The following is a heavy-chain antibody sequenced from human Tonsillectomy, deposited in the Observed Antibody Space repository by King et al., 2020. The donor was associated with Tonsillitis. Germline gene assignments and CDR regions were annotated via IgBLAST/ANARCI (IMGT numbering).Heavy chain of an antibody. CDR3: AKGGRYCSSTSCYTGWYLDL. Sequence: EVQLVESGGGLVQPGGSLRLSCAASGFTFSSYAMTWGRQAPGKGLEWVSAISGSGGSTYYADSVKGRFTNSRDNSKNTLYLQMNSLRAEDTALYYCAKGGRYCSSTSCYTGWYLDLWGRGTLVTVSS. V-gene: IGHV3-23*04. D-gene: IGHD2-2*02. CDR1: GFTFSSYA. J-gene: IGHJ2*01. CDR2: ISGSGGST.